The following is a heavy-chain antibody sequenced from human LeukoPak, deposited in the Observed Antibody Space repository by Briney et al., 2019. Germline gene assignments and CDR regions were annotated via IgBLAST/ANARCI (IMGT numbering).Heavy chain of an antibody. CDR2: IAIAGDT. V-gene: IGHV3-13*01. CDR3: ARGVDGFDP. CDR1: GFNFSRYD. J-gene: IGHJ5*02. Sequence: GGSLRLSCAASGFNFSRYDIHWVRQAAGKGLEWVAAIAIAGDTFYAASVKGRFTISRENAKNSLYLQMNSLRAGDTAVYYCARGVDGFDPWGQGTLVTVSS.